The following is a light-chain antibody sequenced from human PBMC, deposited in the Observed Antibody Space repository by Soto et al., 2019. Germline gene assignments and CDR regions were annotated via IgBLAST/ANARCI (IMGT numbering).Light chain of an antibody. J-gene: IGLJ1*01. Sequence: QSVLTQPASVSGSPGQSITISCTGTSSVVGNYKYVSWYQQHPGKAPKLMIYEVSNRPSGVSNRFSGSKSGNTASLTISGLQAEDETDYYCFSYISSGTYVFGTGTKVTAL. CDR1: SSVVGNYKY. V-gene: IGLV2-14*01. CDR3: FSYISSGTYV. CDR2: EVS.